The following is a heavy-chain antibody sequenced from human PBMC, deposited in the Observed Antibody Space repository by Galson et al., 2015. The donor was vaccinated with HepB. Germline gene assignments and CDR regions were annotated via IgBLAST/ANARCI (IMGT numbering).Heavy chain of an antibody. V-gene: IGHV1-69*04. CDR3: ARDPTTVRTGGNGMDV. Sequence: SVKVSCKASGGTFSSYTISWVRQAPGQGLEWMGRIIPILGIANYAQKFQGRVTITADKSTSTAYMELSSLRSEDTAVYYCARDPTTVRTGGNGMDVWGQGTTVTVSS. CDR1: GGTFSSYT. D-gene: IGHD4-17*01. CDR2: IIPILGIA. J-gene: IGHJ6*02.